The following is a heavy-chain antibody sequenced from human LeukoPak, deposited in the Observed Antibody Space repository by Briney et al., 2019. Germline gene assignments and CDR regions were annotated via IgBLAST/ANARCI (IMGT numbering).Heavy chain of an antibody. J-gene: IGHJ4*02. CDR2: ITGSGGSK. CDR3: AKRGGEKLLHKYYFDY. Sequence: GGSLRLSCAASGFTFSSYAMSWVRQAPGKGLEWVSTITGSGGSKFYADSVKGRFTISRDNSKNTLYLQMNSLRADDTAVYYCAKRGGEKLLHKYYFDYWGQGTLVTVSS. D-gene: IGHD2-15*01. V-gene: IGHV3-23*01. CDR1: GFTFSSYA.